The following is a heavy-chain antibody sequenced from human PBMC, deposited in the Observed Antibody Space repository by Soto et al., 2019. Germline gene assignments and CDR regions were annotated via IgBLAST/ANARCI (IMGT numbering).Heavy chain of an antibody. CDR1: GYTFTSYG. CDR3: ARDQALYCSSTSCSFDP. D-gene: IGHD2-2*01. J-gene: IGHJ5*02. V-gene: IGHV1-18*01. CDR2: ISAYNGNT. Sequence: GASVKVSCKASGYTFTSYGISWVRQAPGQGLEWMGWISAYNGNTNYAQKLQGRVTMTTDTFTSTAYMELRSLRSDDTAVYYCARDQALYCSSTSCSFDPWGQGTLVTVSS.